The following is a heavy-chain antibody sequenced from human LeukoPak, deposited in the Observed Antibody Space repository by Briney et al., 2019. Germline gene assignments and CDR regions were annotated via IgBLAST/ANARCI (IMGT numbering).Heavy chain of an antibody. V-gene: IGHV5-51*01. Sequence: GESLKISCQGSGYNFPIYWIGWVRQMPGKGLEWMGIIYPGDSDTRYSPSFQGQVTISADKSISTAYLQWSSLKASDTAMYYCAISRDEAAADPFDYWGQGTLVTVSS. J-gene: IGHJ4*02. CDR1: GYNFPIYW. D-gene: IGHD6-13*01. CDR2: IYPGDSDT. CDR3: AISRDEAAADPFDY.